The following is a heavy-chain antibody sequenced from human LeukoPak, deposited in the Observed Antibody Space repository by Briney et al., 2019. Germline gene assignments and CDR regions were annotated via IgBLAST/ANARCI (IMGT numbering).Heavy chain of an antibody. V-gene: IGHV1-2*02. CDR1: GYTFTGYY. J-gene: IGHJ4*02. D-gene: IGHD3-10*01. CDR2: INPNSGGT. CDR3: ARDHELWSLDY. Sequence: GASVKVSCKASGYTFTGYYMHWVRQAPGQGLEWMGWINPNSGGTNYAQKFQGRVTMTRDMSTGTVYVELSSLTSEDTAVYYCARDHELWSLDYWGQGTLVIVSS.